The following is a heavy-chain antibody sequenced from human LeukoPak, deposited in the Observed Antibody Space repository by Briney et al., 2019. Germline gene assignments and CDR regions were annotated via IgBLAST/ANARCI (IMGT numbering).Heavy chain of an antibody. CDR2: INHSGST. CDR1: GGSFSGYY. D-gene: IGHD1-26*01. V-gene: IGHV4-34*01. J-gene: IGHJ4*02. Sequence: SETLSLTCAVYGGSFSGYYWSWIRQPPGKGLEWIGEINHSGSTNYNPSLKSRVTISVDTSKNQFSLKLSSVTAADTAVYYCARQGIEGAASLDYWAREPWSPSPQ. CDR3: ARQGIEGAASLDY.